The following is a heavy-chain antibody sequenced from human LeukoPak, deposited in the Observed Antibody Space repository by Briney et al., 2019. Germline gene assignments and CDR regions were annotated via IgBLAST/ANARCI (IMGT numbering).Heavy chain of an antibody. D-gene: IGHD3-22*01. CDR2: IIPILGIA. CDR3: ARNYYDSSGYY. V-gene: IGHV1-69*04. Sequence: GSSVKVSCKASGGTFSSYAISWVRQAPGQGLEWMGRIIPILGIANYAQKFQGRVTITADKSTSTAYMELSSLRSEDTAVYYCARNYYDSSGYYWGQGTLVTVSS. CDR1: GGTFSSYA. J-gene: IGHJ4*02.